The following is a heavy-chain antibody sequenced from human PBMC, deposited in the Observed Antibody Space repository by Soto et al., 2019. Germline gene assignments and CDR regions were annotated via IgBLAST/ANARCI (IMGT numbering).Heavy chain of an antibody. D-gene: IGHD1-26*01. CDR1: GFTFSTYA. CDR3: AKERGEYSGSPDAFDI. V-gene: IGHV3-23*01. CDR2: ISGSGGST. Sequence: GGSLRHSCAASGFTFSTYAMSWVRQAPGKGLEWVSAISGSGGSTYCADSVKGRFTISRDNSKNTLYLQMNSLRAEDTAVYYCAKERGEYSGSPDAFDIWGQGTMVTV. J-gene: IGHJ3*02.